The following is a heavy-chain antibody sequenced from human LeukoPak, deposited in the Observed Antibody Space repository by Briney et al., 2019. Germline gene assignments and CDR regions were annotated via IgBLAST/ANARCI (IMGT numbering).Heavy chain of an antibody. J-gene: IGHJ4*02. CDR3: VRVGYTNYGIDY. CDR2: IWYDGSNK. Sequence: GGSLRLSCAVSGFTFSSYGMHWVRQAPGKGLEWVAVIWYDGSNKYYADSVKGRFTISRDSSKNTLDLQMNSLRAEDTAVYYCVRVGYTNYGIDYWGQGTLVTVSS. CDR1: GFTFSSYG. V-gene: IGHV3-33*01. D-gene: IGHD4-11*01.